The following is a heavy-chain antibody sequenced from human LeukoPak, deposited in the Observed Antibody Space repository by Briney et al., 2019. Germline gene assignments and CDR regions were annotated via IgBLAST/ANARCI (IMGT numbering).Heavy chain of an antibody. Sequence: GGSMRLSCAASGFTFSGSAMHWVRQASGKGLEWVGRIRSIANSYATAYAASVKGRFTISRDDSKNTAYLQMNSLKTEDTAVYYCAITMVRGVMGDGGQGTLVTVSS. CDR1: GFTFSGSA. CDR3: AITMVRGVMGD. J-gene: IGHJ4*02. CDR2: IRSIANSYAT. V-gene: IGHV3-73*01. D-gene: IGHD3-10*01.